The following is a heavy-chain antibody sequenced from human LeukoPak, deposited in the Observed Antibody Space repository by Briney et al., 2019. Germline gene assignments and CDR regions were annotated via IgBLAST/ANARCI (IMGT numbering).Heavy chain of an antibody. CDR3: ARGRKVVVVPAARGPHYYFDY. D-gene: IGHD2-2*01. CDR2: INHSGST. Sequence: SETLSLTCAVYGGSFSGYYWSWIRQPPGKGLEWTGEINHSGSTNYNPSLKSRVTISVDTSKNQFSLKLSSVTAADTAVYYCARGRKVVVVPAARGPHYYFDYWGQGTLVTVSS. J-gene: IGHJ4*02. V-gene: IGHV4-34*01. CDR1: GGSFSGYY.